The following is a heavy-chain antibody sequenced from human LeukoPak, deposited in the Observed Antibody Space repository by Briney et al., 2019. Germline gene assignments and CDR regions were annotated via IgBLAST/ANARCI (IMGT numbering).Heavy chain of an antibody. CDR3: ARRGYSYDPSYYYYYYMDV. CDR2: INHSGST. D-gene: IGHD5-18*01. J-gene: IGHJ6*03. CDR1: GGSFSGYY. Sequence: MSSETLSLTCAVYGGSFSGYYWSWIRQPPGKGLEWIGEINHSGSTNYNPSLKSRVTISVDTSKNQFSLKLSSVTAADTAVYYCARRGYSYDPSYYYYYYMDVWGKGTTVTVSS. V-gene: IGHV4-34*01.